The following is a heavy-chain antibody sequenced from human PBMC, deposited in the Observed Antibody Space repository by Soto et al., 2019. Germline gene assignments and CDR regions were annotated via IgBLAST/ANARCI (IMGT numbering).Heavy chain of an antibody. Sequence: PSETLSLTCTVSGGSISSYYWSWIRQPPGKGLEWIGYIYYSGSTNYNPSLKSRVTISVDTSKNQFSLKLSSVTAADTAVYYCARDADSGYDLDAFDIWGQGTMVTVS. CDR1: GGSISSYY. CDR3: ARDADSGYDLDAFDI. D-gene: IGHD5-12*01. CDR2: IYYSGST. V-gene: IGHV4-59*01. J-gene: IGHJ3*02.